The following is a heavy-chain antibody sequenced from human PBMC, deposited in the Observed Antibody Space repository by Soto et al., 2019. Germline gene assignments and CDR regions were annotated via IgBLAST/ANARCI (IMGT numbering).Heavy chain of an antibody. CDR3: ARLAYCGGDCYPYYFDY. V-gene: IGHV3-23*01. D-gene: IGHD2-21*02. J-gene: IGHJ4*02. CDR2: ISGSGGST. Sequence: EVQLLESGGGLVQPGGSLRLSCAASGFTFSSYAMSWVRHAPGKGLEWVSAISGSGGSTYYADSVKGRFTISRDNSKNTLYLQMNRLRAEDTAVYYCARLAYCGGDCYPYYFDYWGQGTLVTVSS. CDR1: GFTFSSYA.